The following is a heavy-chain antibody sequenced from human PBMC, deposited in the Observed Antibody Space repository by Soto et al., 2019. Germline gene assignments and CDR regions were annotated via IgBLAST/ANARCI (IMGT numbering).Heavy chain of an antibody. J-gene: IGHJ1*01. CDR1: GYTCTSYG. Sequence: QVQLVQSGAEVKKPGASVKVSCKASGYTCTSYGSSWVRQAPGQGLEWMGWISAYNGNTNYAQKLQGRVTMTTETSRITADMKLRSLRSDDTAVYYCASVQDKKFECWGQGTMVTVTS. CDR3: ASVQDKKFEC. CDR2: ISAYNGNT. D-gene: IGHD2-15*01. V-gene: IGHV1-18*01.